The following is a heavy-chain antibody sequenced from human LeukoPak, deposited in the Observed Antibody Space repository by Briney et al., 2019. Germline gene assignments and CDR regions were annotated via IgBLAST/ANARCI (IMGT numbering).Heavy chain of an antibody. CDR2: VGGGGQRT. V-gene: IGHV3-23*01. D-gene: IGHD6-19*01. CDR3: AKSPPGIAVAGTFLSY. J-gene: IGHJ4*02. Sequence: PGGSLRLSCAASGLSFGAHAMHWVRQAPGMGLEWVSGVGGGGQRTHYADSVKGRFTISRDNSKNTLYLQMNSLRAEDTAVYYCAKSPPGIAVAGTFLSYWGQGTLVTVSS. CDR1: GLSFGAHA.